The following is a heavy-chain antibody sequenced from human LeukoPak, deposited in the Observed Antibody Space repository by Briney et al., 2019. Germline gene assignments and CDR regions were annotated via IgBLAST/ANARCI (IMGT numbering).Heavy chain of an antibody. CDR1: GFTFSTYA. Sequence: GGSLRLSCAASGFTFSTYAMTWVRQAPGKGLEWVSLISGTGGSTYYADSVKGRFAISRDNSKNTLYLQMNGLRAEDTAVYYCAKDYEPLVGVHRWGDWFDPWGQGTLVTVSS. CDR2: ISGTGGST. CDR3: AKDYEPLVGVHRWGDWFDP. J-gene: IGHJ5*02. V-gene: IGHV3-23*01. D-gene: IGHD1-26*01.